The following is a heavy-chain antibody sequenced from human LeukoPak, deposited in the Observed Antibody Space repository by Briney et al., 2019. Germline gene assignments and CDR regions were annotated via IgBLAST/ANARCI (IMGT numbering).Heavy chain of an antibody. CDR2: INPNRVGT. V-gene: IGHV1-2*02. Sequence: ASVKVSCKASGYTFTGYYMHWVRQAPGQGLEWMGCINPNRVGTNYAQKFQGRVTMTRDTSISTAYMELSRLRSDDTAVYYCARVGEYYYDSSGYPMDYWGQGTLVTGSS. D-gene: IGHD3-22*01. J-gene: IGHJ4*02. CDR3: ARVGEYYYDSSGYPMDY. CDR1: GYTFTGYY.